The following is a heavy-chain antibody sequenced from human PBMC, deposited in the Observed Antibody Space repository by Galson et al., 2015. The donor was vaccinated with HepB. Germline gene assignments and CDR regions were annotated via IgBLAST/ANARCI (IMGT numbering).Heavy chain of an antibody. CDR3: AKSATAMATPEYYFDY. Sequence: SLRLSCAASGFTFSSYGMHWVRQAPGKGLEWVAVISYDGSNKYYADSVKGRFTISRDNSKNTLYLQMNSLRAEGTAVYYCAKSATAMATPEYYFDYWGQGTLVTVSS. V-gene: IGHV3-30*18. J-gene: IGHJ4*02. D-gene: IGHD5-18*01. CDR1: GFTFSSYG. CDR2: ISYDGSNK.